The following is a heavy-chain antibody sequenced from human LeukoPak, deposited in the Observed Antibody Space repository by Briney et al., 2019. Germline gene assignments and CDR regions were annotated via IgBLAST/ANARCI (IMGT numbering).Heavy chain of an antibody. D-gene: IGHD3-10*01. CDR2: IKQDGSDK. Sequence: GGSLRLSCAASGFTFSSYWMSWVRQAPGNGLEWVANIKQDGSDKYYVDSVKGRFTISRDNAKNSLYLQMNSLRAEDTAVYYCARDRKSTMVRGVWRLGNKPTYFDYWGQGTLVTVSS. CDR3: ARDRKSTMVRGVWRLGNKPTYFDY. V-gene: IGHV3-7*01. CDR1: GFTFSSYW. J-gene: IGHJ4*02.